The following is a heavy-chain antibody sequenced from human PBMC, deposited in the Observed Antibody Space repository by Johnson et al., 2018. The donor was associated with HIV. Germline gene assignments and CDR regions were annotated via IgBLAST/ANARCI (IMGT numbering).Heavy chain of an antibody. CDR1: GFTVSSNY. Sequence: VQLVESGGGLIQPGGSLRLSCAASGFTVSSNYMSWVRQAPGKGLEWVSVIYSGGRTYYADSVKGRFTISRDNSKNTLFLQMNSLRGDDTAVYYCARAYSYGAFDIWGLGTMVTVSS. D-gene: IGHD5-18*01. CDR3: ARAYSYGAFDI. J-gene: IGHJ3*02. V-gene: IGHV3-53*01. CDR2: IYSGGRT.